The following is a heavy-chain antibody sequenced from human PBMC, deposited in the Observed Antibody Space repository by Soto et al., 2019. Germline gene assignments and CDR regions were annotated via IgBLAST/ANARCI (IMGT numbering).Heavy chain of an antibody. D-gene: IGHD2-15*01. Sequence: QLQLQESGSGLVTPSQTLSLTCAVSGGSISSGGYSWSCIRQPPGKGLEWIGYIYNSGSTYYNPSLKLRVPTSVDRSNIQFTLKLSSVAAGDTVVYYCARGQVVTAQHWGQGTLVTVSS. V-gene: IGHV4-30-2*01. J-gene: IGHJ4*02. CDR2: IYNSGST. CDR1: GGSISSGGYS. CDR3: ARGQVVTAQH.